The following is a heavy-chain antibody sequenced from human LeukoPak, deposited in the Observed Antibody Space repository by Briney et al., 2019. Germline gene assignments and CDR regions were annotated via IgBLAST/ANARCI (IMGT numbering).Heavy chain of an antibody. CDR1: GYTFTIYY. Sequence: ASVKVSFKASGYTFTIYYMHWVRQAPGQGLEWMGIINPSGGSTSYAQKFQGRVTMTRDMSTSTVYMELSSLRSEDTAVYYCARDRLRIVGATLRSLGYWGQGTLVTVSS. D-gene: IGHD1-26*01. V-gene: IGHV1-46*01. CDR2: INPSGGST. J-gene: IGHJ4*02. CDR3: ARDRLRIVGATLRSLGY.